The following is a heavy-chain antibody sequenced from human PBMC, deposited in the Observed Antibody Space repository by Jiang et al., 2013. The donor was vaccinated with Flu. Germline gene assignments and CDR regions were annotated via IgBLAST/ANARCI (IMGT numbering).Heavy chain of an antibody. Sequence: VVVQPGGSLRLSCAASGFTFDDYALHWVRQAPGKGLEWVSLISWNGGSAYYADSVKGRFTISRDNSKSSLFLQMNSLEADDTALYYCGKGGPGGGGVYIDYWGRGTLVTVSS. V-gene: IGHV3-43D*04. CDR3: GKGGPGGGGVYIDY. CDR2: ISWNGGSA. J-gene: IGHJ4*02. D-gene: IGHD2-21*01. CDR1: GFTFDDYA.